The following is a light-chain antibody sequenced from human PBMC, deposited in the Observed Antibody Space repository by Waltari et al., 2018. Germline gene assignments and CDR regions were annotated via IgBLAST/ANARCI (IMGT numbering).Light chain of an antibody. Sequence: EIVLTQSPATLSLSPGERATLSCRASQSVSSYLAWYPQKPGQAPRLLIYDASNRATGIPARFSGSGSGTDFTLTISSLEPEDFAVYYCQQRSNWPELTFGGGTKVEIK. V-gene: IGKV3-11*01. CDR3: QQRSNWPELT. J-gene: IGKJ4*01. CDR2: DAS. CDR1: QSVSSY.